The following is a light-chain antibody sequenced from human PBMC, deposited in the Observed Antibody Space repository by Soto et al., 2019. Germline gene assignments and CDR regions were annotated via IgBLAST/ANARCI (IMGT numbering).Light chain of an antibody. CDR1: SSDVGAYNW. CDR2: DVN. V-gene: IGLV2-14*03. Sequence: QSVLTQPASVSGSPGQSITISCTGTSSDVGAYNWVAWYQQHPGKAPKLMICDVNNRPSGVSNRFSGAKSGNTASPTISGLQAEDEGEYYCSTYTNANTVVFGGGTKLTVL. CDR3: STYTNANTVV. J-gene: IGLJ3*02.